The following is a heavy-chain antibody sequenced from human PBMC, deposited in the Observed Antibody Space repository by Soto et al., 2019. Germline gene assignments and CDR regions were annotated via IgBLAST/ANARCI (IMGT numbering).Heavy chain of an antibody. Sequence: QVQLQESGPGLVKPSETLSLTCTVSGDSSSSFYGSWIRQPPGKGLEWIGYIYNSGSTNYNPSLQSRVSISVDTTKNQFSLRVSSVHAADTAVYYCASGGTWFDPGGQGTLVTVSA. CDR2: IYNSGST. V-gene: IGHV4-59*08. J-gene: IGHJ5*02. CDR1: GDSSSSFY. CDR3: ASGGTWFDP.